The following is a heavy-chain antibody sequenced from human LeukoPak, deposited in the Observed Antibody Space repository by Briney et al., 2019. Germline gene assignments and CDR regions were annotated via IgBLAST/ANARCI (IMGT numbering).Heavy chain of an antibody. CDR3: ARDRRLRLGELSPHDAFDI. CDR2: IIPIFGTA. CDR1: GYTFTSYG. V-gene: IGHV1-69*05. D-gene: IGHD3-16*02. Sequence: SVKVSCKASGYTFTSYGISWVRQAPGQGLEWMGGIIPIFGTANYAQKFQGRVTITTDESTSTAYMELSSLRSEDTAVYYCARDRRLRLGELSPHDAFDIWGQGTMVTVSS. J-gene: IGHJ3*02.